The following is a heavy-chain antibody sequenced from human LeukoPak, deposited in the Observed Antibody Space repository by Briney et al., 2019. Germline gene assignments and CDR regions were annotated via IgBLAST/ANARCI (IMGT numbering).Heavy chain of an antibody. D-gene: IGHD3-22*01. V-gene: IGHV3-9*03. CDR2: ISWNSATI. CDR3: AKTTRSGWTLDY. CDR1: GFTFDDYA. Sequence: HPGRSLRLSCAASGFTFDDYAMHWVRQAPGKGLEWVSGISWNSATIDYADSVKGRFTISRDNAKNSLYLQMNSLRDEDMALYYCAKTTRSGWTLDYWGQGALVTVSS. J-gene: IGHJ4*02.